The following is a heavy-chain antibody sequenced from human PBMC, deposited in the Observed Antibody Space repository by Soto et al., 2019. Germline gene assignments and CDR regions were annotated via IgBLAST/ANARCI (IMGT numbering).Heavy chain of an antibody. CDR2: IYPGDSDT. V-gene: IGHV5-51*01. Sequence: GASLKISCKGSGYSFTSYWIGWVRQMPGKGLEWMGIIYPGDSDTRYSPSFQGQVTTSADKSISTAYLQWSSLKASDTAMYYCARSGRYSGSYHDAFDIWGQGTMVTVSS. CDR3: ARSGRYSGSYHDAFDI. J-gene: IGHJ3*02. CDR1: GYSFTSYW. D-gene: IGHD1-26*01.